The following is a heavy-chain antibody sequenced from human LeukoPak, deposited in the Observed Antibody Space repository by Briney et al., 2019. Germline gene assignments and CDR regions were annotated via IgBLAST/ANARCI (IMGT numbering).Heavy chain of an antibody. CDR1: GYSFTSYW. V-gene: IGHV5-51*01. CDR2: TYPGDSDN. CDR3: ARVSRWFGKTVDV. D-gene: IGHD3-10*01. J-gene: IGHJ6*02. Sequence: GESLQISCKGSGYSFTSYWIAWARQMPGKGLEWMGTTYPGDSDNTYRPSFQCQDTMSADTSITTDILHWSRLKASNTPMGDGARVSRWFGKTVDVWGQGTTVTVSS.